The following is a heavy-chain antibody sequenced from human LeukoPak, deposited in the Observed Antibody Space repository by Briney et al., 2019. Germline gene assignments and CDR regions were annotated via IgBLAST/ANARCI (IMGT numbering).Heavy chain of an antibody. J-gene: IGHJ4*02. CDR1: GFTFSSYG. CDR2: IRYDGSSK. Sequence: GGSLRLSCAASGFTFSSYGMHWVRQAPGKGLEWVAFIRYDGSSKYYADSVKGRFTISRDNSKNTLYLQMNSLRAEDTAVYYCAKDLDYYGSGSAFDYWGQGTLVTVSS. D-gene: IGHD3-10*01. CDR3: AKDLDYYGSGSAFDY. V-gene: IGHV3-30*02.